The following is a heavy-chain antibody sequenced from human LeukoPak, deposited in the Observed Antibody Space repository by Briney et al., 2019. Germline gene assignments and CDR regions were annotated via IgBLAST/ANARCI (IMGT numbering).Heavy chain of an antibody. J-gene: IGHJ1*01. CDR1: GYTFTNYY. D-gene: IGHD2-21*02. Sequence: ASVKVSCKASGYTFTNYYMHWVRLALGQGLEWMGIINPSGGSTSYAQKFQGRVTMTRDTSTSTVYMELSSLRSEDTAVYYCARGSIVVVTDPEYFQYWGQGTLVIVPS. CDR2: INPSGGST. V-gene: IGHV1-46*01. CDR3: ARGSIVVVTDPEYFQY.